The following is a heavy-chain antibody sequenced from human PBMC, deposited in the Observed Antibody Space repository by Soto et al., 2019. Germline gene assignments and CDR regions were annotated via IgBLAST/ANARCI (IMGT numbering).Heavy chain of an antibody. Sequence: GASVKVSCKASGYTFTSYAMHWVRQAPGQRLEWMGWINAGNGNTKYSQKFQGRVTITRDTSASTAYMELSSLRSEDTAVYYCASLYYYDSSGYPEPFDYWGQGTLVTVSS. D-gene: IGHD3-22*01. J-gene: IGHJ4*02. CDR2: INAGNGNT. CDR3: ASLYYYDSSGYPEPFDY. CDR1: GYTFTSYA. V-gene: IGHV1-3*01.